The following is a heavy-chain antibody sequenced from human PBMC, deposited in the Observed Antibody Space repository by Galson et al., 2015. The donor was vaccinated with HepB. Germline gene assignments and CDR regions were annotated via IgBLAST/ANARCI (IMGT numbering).Heavy chain of an antibody. D-gene: IGHD3-10*01. J-gene: IGHJ5*02. CDR3: ARGRAERDGSGSYYNRRALDP. CDR2: ISYDGSNK. Sequence: SLRLSCAASGFSFDTYAMHWVRQAPGKGLEWVAVISYDGSNKYYADSVKGRFTISRDNSKNTLYLQMNSLRAEDTAVYYCARGRAERDGSGSYYNRRALDPWGQGTLVTVSS. V-gene: IGHV3-30*04. CDR1: GFSFDTYA.